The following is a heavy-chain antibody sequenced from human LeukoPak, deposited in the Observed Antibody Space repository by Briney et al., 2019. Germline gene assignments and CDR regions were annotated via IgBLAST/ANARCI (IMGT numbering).Heavy chain of an antibody. CDR3: ARFEGGSGYYYYYGMDV. J-gene: IGHJ6*02. V-gene: IGHV1-18*01. Sequence: ASVKVSFKASGYTFTNYGISWVRQAPGQGLEWMGWISAYNGNTNYAQKLQGRVTMTTDTSTSTAYMELRSLRSDDTAVYYCARFEGGSGYYYYYGMDVWGQGTTVTVSS. D-gene: IGHD2-15*01. CDR1: GYTFTNYG. CDR2: ISAYNGNT.